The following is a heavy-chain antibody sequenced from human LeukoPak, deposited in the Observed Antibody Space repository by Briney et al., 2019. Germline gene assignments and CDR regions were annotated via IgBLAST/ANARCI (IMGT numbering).Heavy chain of an antibody. V-gene: IGHV1-2*02. CDR3: ARKLENLVCFDL. CDR1: GYSFTGYY. D-gene: IGHD1-1*01. Sequence: ASVKVSCKASGYSFTGYYMHWVRQAPGQGLERMGWINPNSGGTDYVQKFQGRVTLTRDTAISTAYMELSRLRSDDTAVYYCARKLENLVCFDLWGRGTQVTVSS. CDR2: INPNSGGT. J-gene: IGHJ2*01.